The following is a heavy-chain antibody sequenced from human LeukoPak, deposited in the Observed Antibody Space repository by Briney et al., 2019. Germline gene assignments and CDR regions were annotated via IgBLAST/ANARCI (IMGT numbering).Heavy chain of an antibody. CDR3: ARGDGIMTPFDP. CDR2: MNPNSGNT. Sequence: ASVKVFCKASGYTFNSYDINWVRQATGQGLEWMGWMNPNSGNTGYAQKFQGRVTMTRNTSISTAYMELSSLRSEDTAVYYCARGDGIMTPFDPWGQGTLVTVSS. D-gene: IGHD3-16*01. J-gene: IGHJ5*02. CDR1: GYTFNSYD. V-gene: IGHV1-8*01.